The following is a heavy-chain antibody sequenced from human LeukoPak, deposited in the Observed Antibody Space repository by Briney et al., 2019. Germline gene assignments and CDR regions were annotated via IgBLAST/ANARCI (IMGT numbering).Heavy chain of an antibody. V-gene: IGHV3-21*01. J-gene: IGHJ4*02. Sequence: GGSLRLSCAASGFTFSSYSMNWVRQAPGKGLEWVSSISSSSSYIYYADSVKGRFTISRDNAKNSLYLQMNSLRVEDTAVYYCARGRPHGNDYWGQGTLVTVSS. CDR2: ISSSSSYI. CDR1: GFTFSSYS. CDR3: ARGRPHGNDY. D-gene: IGHD4-23*01.